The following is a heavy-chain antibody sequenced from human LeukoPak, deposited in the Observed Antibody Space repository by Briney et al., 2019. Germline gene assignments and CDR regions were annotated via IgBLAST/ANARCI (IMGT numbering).Heavy chain of an antibody. Sequence: SQTLSLTCTVSGGSISSGGYYWSWIRQHPGKGLEWIGYIYYSGSTYYNPSLKSRVALSVDTSKNQFSLKLSSLTAADTAVYYCAKSREEIRGPDAFDIWGQGTMVTVSS. CDR2: IYYSGST. CDR1: GGSISSGGYY. J-gene: IGHJ3*02. D-gene: IGHD5-24*01. CDR3: AKSREEIRGPDAFDI. V-gene: IGHV4-31*03.